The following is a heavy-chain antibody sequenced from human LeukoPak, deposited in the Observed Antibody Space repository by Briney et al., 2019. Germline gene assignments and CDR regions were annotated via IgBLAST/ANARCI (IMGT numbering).Heavy chain of an antibody. CDR3: TRGPTLIGVAGTWPLDY. CDR2: ISSGSTYK. CDR1: GFTFSDYS. J-gene: IGHJ4*02. D-gene: IGHD6-19*01. Sequence: GGSLRLSCAASGFTFSDYSMNWVRQAPGKGLEWVSSISSGSTYKYYADSLKGRLTISRDNAKNSLYLQVNSLRAEDSAVYYCTRGPTLIGVAGTWPLDYWGQGTLVIVSS. V-gene: IGHV3-21*01.